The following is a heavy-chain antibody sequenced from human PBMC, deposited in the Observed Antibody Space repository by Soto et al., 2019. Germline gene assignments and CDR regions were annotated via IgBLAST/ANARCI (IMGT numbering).Heavy chain of an antibody. CDR1: GFTVSSHA. V-gene: IGHV3-23*01. CDR3: APHVSCSGGSCQYDAFAI. CDR2: ITADGGT. J-gene: IGHJ3*02. D-gene: IGHD2-15*01. Sequence: EVQVLESGGGLVQPGGSLRLSCEGSGFTVSSHAMTWIRQAPGKGPEWVSTITADGGTYYADSVKGRFAMSRDTSESTLYLQITSLGAEDTAAYYCAPHVSCSGGSCQYDAFAIRGQGTMVTVSS.